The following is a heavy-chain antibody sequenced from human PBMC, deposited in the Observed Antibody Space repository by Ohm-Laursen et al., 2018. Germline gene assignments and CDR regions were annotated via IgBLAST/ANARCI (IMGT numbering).Heavy chain of an antibody. CDR3: ARVAVVRGGDDWYFDL. CDR2: IYYSGST. J-gene: IGHJ2*01. CDR1: GGSISSYY. D-gene: IGHD2-15*01. Sequence: SGTLSLTWTVSGGSISSYYWSWIRQPPGQGLEWIGYIYYSGSTNYNPSLKSRVTISVDTSKNQFSLKLSSVTAADTAVYYCARVAVVRGGDDWYFDLWGRGTLVTVSS. V-gene: IGHV4-59*12.